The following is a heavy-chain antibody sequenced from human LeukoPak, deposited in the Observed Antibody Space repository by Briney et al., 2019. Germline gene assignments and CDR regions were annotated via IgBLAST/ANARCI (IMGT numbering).Heavy chain of an antibody. D-gene: IGHD3-10*01. J-gene: IGHJ6*03. CDR3: ARGSNYYGSGSAYYYYMDV. Sequence: SETLSLTCAFSGGSINNFYWSWIRQPAGKGLEWIGRIHASENTNYNPSLKSRVTMSVDTSKNQFSLKLSSVTAADTAVYYCARGSNYYGSGSAYYYYMDVWGKGTTVTVSS. V-gene: IGHV4-4*07. CDR2: IHASENT. CDR1: GGSINNFY.